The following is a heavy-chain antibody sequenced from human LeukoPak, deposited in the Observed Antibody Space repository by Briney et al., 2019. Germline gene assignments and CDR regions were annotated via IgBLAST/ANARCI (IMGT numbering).Heavy chain of an antibody. Sequence: GGSLRLPCAASGFTFSSYEMNWVRQAPGKGLEWVSYISSSGSTIYYADSVKGRFTISRDNAKNSLYLQMNSLRAEDTAVYYCARGAYYYDSSGAFDYWGQGTLVTVSS. CDR3: ARGAYYYDSSGAFDY. V-gene: IGHV3-48*03. D-gene: IGHD3-22*01. CDR1: GFTFSSYE. J-gene: IGHJ4*02. CDR2: ISSSGSTI.